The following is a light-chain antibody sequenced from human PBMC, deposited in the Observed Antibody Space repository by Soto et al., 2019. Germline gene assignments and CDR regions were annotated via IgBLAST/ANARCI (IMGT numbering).Light chain of an antibody. V-gene: IGLV1-40*01. Sequence: QSVLTQPPSVSGAPGQRVTISCPGSSSNIGAGYDVHWYQQLPGTAPKLLIYGNHNRPSGVPDRFSGSKSGTSASLAITGLQAEDEADYYCQSYDSSLSGVVFGGGTKVTVL. J-gene: IGLJ3*02. CDR3: QSYDSSLSGVV. CDR1: SSNIGAGYD. CDR2: GNH.